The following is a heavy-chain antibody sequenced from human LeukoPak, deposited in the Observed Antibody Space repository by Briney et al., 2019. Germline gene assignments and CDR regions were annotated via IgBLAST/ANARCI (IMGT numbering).Heavy chain of an antibody. Sequence: SETLSLTCTVSGGSISSYYWSWIRQPPGKGLEWIGYIYYSGSTNYNPSLKSRVTISVDTSKNQFSLKLSSVTAADTAVYYCARDRGIAARGGFSYYYGMDVWGQGTTVTVSS. CDR1: GGSISSYY. J-gene: IGHJ6*02. CDR2: IYYSGST. V-gene: IGHV4-59*01. CDR3: ARDRGIAARGGFSYYYGMDV. D-gene: IGHD6-6*01.